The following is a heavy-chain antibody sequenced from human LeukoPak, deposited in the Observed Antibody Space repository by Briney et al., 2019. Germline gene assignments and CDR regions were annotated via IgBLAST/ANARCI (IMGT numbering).Heavy chain of an antibody. CDR2: IRYDGSNK. CDR1: GFTFSSYG. Sequence: GGSLRLSCAASGFTFSSYGMYWVRQAPGKGLEWVAFIRYDGSNKYYVDSVKGRFTISRDNSKNTLYLQMNSLRAEDTAVYYCAKDRGVVRGVRGYFDYWGQGTLVTVSS. V-gene: IGHV3-30*02. J-gene: IGHJ4*02. CDR3: AKDRGVVRGVRGYFDY. D-gene: IGHD3-10*01.